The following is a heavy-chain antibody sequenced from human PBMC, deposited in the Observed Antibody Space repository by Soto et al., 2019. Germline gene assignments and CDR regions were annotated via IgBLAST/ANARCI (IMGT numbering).Heavy chain of an antibody. Sequence: ASVKVSCKASGGTFSSYTISWVRQAPGQGLEWMGRIIPILGIANYAQKFQGRVTITADKSTSTAYMELSSLRSEDTAVYYCASTGYCTNGVCATLDYWGQGTLVTVSS. V-gene: IGHV1-69*02. CDR1: GGTFSSYT. CDR3: ASTGYCTNGVCATLDY. CDR2: IIPILGIA. J-gene: IGHJ4*02. D-gene: IGHD2-8*01.